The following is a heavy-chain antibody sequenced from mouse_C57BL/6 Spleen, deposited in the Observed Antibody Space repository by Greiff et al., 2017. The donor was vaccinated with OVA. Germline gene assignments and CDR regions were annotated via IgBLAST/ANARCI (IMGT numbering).Heavy chain of an antibody. CDR1: GYAFSSYW. CDR3: ARGDYYSNYAAMDY. CDR2: IYPGDGDT. J-gene: IGHJ4*01. Sequence: QVQLQQSGAELVKPGASVKISCKASGYAFSSYWMNWVKQRPGKGLEWIGQIYPGDGDTNYNGKFKGKATLTADKSSSTAYMQLSSLTSEDSAVYFGARGDYYSNYAAMDYWGQGTSVTVSS. D-gene: IGHD2-5*01. V-gene: IGHV1-80*01.